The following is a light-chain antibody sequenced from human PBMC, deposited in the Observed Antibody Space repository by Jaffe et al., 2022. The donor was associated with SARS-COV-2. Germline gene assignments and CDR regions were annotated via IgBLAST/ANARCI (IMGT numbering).Light chain of an antibody. V-gene: IGLV2-14*03. CDR2: DVS. CDR1: TSDVGGYDY. CDR3: SSYTTISTEGFV. J-gene: IGLJ1*01. Sequence: QSALTQPASVSGSPGQSITISCTGTTSDVGGYDYVSWYQQHPGKGPKLVIYDVSFRPSGVSGRFSGSKSGNTASLTISGLQAEDEADYYCSSYTTISTEGFVFGAGTRVIVL.